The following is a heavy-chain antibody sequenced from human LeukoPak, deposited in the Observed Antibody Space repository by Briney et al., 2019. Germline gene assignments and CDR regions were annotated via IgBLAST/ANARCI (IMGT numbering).Heavy chain of an antibody. Sequence: ASVKISCKASGYTFTSYGISWVRQAPGQGLEWMGWISAYNGNTNYAQKLQGRVTMTTDTSTSTAYMELRSLRSDDTAVYYCARGRGIKTTIYYFDYWGQGTLVTVSS. J-gene: IGHJ4*02. D-gene: IGHD3-9*01. CDR3: ARGRGIKTTIYYFDY. CDR1: GYTFTSYG. CDR2: ISAYNGNT. V-gene: IGHV1-18*01.